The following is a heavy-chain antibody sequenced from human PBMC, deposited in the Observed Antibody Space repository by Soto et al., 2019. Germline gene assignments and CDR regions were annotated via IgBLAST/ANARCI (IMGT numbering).Heavy chain of an antibody. Sequence: TYGGLGGSLSKSNWCAWGRQPPGKGLEWIGEIYHTGSTNYNSSLMSRVTISLDKPNNQFSLKLSSVTAADTAVYYCSDRQLEVAAISGQRSFDL. V-gene: IGHV4-4*02. D-gene: IGHD2-15*01. CDR1: GGSLSKSNW. CDR2: IYHTGST. J-gene: IGHJ2*01. CDR3: SDRQLEVAAISGQRSFDL.